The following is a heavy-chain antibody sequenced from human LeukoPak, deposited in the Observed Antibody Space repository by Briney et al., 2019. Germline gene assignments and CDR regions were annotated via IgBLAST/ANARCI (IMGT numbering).Heavy chain of an antibody. Sequence: SGGSLRLSCAASGFTFSSYGMHWVRQAPGKGLEWVAVIWYDGSNKYYADSVKGRFTISRDNSKNTLYLQMNSLRAEDTAVYYCARERGIFGVVIPFDYWGQGTLVTVSS. V-gene: IGHV3-33*01. CDR1: GFTFSSYG. J-gene: IGHJ4*02. D-gene: IGHD3-3*01. CDR2: IWYDGSNK. CDR3: ARERGIFGVVIPFDY.